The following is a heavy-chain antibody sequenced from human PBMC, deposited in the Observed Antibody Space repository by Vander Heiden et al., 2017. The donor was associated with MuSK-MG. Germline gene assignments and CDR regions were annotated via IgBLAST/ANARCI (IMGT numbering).Heavy chain of an antibody. V-gene: IGHV3-7*01. D-gene: IGHD2-2*01. J-gene: IGHJ4*02. CDR1: GFTFSNYW. CDR3: AIDDRNSVVVPAPDY. CDR2: LNQDESGK. Sequence: EVRLVESGGGLVQPGGSLRLSCAASGFTFSNYWMTWVRQAPGKGLEWVATLNQDESGKYYVDSVKGRFSISRDNAKNSLYLQMNSLRVEDTATYYCAIDDRNSVVVPAPDYWGQGTLVTVSS.